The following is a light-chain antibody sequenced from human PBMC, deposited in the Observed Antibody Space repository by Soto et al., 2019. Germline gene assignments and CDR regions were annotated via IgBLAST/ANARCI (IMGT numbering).Light chain of an antibody. J-gene: IGKJ5*01. CDR3: QQLNYWPRIT. Sequence: IVVTQSPGALSVSPGERATLSCRASQSVGTNLAWYQQRPGQAPRLLVYGASTRASGIPPRFSGSGSGTDFTLTISSLQSEDFAVYYCQQLNYWPRITFGQGTRLEIK. CDR2: GAS. V-gene: IGKV3-15*01. CDR1: QSVGTN.